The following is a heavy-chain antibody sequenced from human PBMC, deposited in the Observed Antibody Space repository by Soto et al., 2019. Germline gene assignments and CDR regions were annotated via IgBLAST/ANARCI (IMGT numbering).Heavy chain of an antibody. CDR3: ARHPRGTLDC. J-gene: IGHJ4*02. CDR1: GGSISSYY. V-gene: IGHV4-59*08. D-gene: IGHD3-10*01. CDR2: IYYSGST. Sequence: QVQLQESGPGLVKPSETLSLTCTVSGGSISSYYWSWIRQPPGKGLEWIGYIYYSGSTNYNPSLKSRVTISVDTSKNQFSLKLSSVTAADTAVYYCARHPRGTLDCWGQGTLVTVSS.